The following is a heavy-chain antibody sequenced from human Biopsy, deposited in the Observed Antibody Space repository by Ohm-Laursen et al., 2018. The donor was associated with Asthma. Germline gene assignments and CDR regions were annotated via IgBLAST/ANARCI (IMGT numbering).Heavy chain of an antibody. CDR3: ARGLLGMDV. V-gene: IGHV7-4-1*02. J-gene: IGHJ6*02. Sequence: SVKVSCKASGYIFTSHAMNWVRQAPGQGLEWMGRINTNTGNPTYAQGFTGRFVFSLGTSVSTAYLQISSLKADDTAVYYCARGLLGMDVWGQGTTVTVSS. CDR2: INTNTGNP. CDR1: GYIFTSHA. D-gene: IGHD2-15*01.